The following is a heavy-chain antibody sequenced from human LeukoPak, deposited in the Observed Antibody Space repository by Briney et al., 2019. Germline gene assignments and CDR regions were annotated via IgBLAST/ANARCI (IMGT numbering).Heavy chain of an antibody. V-gene: IGHV4-39*01. Sequence: SETPSLTCTVSGGSVSSGSYYWGWIRQPPGKGLEWIGSIYYSGSTYYNPSLKSRVIISVDTSKNQFSLKLSSVTAADTAVYYCARLDYGGNLDYWGQGTLVTVSS. D-gene: IGHD4-23*01. CDR3: ARLDYGGNLDY. J-gene: IGHJ4*02. CDR2: IYYSGST. CDR1: GGSVSSGSYY.